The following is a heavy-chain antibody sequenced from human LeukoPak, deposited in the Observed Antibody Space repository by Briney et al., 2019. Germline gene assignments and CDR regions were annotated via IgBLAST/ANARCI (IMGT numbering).Heavy chain of an antibody. CDR3: ARHPTSSYYFDY. V-gene: IGHV4-39*01. CDR1: GGSISSYF. CDR2: IFYTGSA. J-gene: IGHJ4*02. Sequence: SETLSLTCTVSGGSISSYFWGWVRQPPGKGLEWIGIIFYTGSAYYNPSLKSRVTISVDTSNNQFSLKLSSVTAADTAFYYCARHPTSSYYFDYWGQGTLVTVSS.